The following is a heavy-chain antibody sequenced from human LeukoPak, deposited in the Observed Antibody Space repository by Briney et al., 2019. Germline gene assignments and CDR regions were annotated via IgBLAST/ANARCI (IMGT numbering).Heavy chain of an antibody. CDR2: IRSKAYGGTT. CDR3: TKGVTGTSRNWFDP. V-gene: IGHV3-49*04. Sequence: PGGSLRLSCAASGFTFSTYNMNWVRQAPGKGLEWVGFIRSKAYGGTTEYAASVKGRFTISRDDSKSIAYLQMNSLKTEDTAVYYCTKGVTGTSRNWFDPWGQGTLVTVSS. D-gene: IGHD1-7*01. CDR1: GFTFSTYN. J-gene: IGHJ5*02.